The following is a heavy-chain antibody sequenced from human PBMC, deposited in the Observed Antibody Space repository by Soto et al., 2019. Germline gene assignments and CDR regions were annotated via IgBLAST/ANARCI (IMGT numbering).Heavy chain of an antibody. CDR1: GGTINSGDYF. Sequence: PSETLSLTCSVSGGTINSGDYFWSWIRQLPGKGLEWIGSIFYTGSTYYSPSLKSRASMSMDTSKNLISLRLRSLTAADTAVYFCARVKATLYRDYYFDYWGQGTLVTVSS. CDR2: IFYTGST. J-gene: IGHJ4*02. CDR3: ARVKATLYRDYYFDY. D-gene: IGHD5-12*01. V-gene: IGHV4-30-4*01.